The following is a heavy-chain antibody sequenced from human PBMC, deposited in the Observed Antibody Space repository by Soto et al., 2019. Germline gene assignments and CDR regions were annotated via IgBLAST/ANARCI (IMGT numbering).Heavy chain of an antibody. D-gene: IGHD3-10*01. J-gene: IGHJ5*02. CDR2: MNPGSGDT. CDR1: GYSFTNND. CDR3: ARMATVGSLNWFDP. Sequence: QVKLVQSGAEVREPGASVKVSCKASGYSFTNNDVSWVRQATGQGLEWMGWMNPGSGDTGYAQKFQGRVTMTRDIYIATAYMELSSLRSDDTAIYYCARMATVGSLNWFDPWGQGTLGTVSS. V-gene: IGHV1-8*01.